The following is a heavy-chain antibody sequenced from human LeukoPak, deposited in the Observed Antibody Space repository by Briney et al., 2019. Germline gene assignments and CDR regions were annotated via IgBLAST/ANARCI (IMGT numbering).Heavy chain of an antibody. CDR3: ARDGATIDGALDI. D-gene: IGHD1-26*01. J-gene: IGHJ3*02. CDR1: GFTFSSFE. CDR2: ISGSGATI. V-gene: IGHV3-48*03. Sequence: GGSLRLPCAASGFTFSSFEMNWVRQAPGKGLEWVSYISGSGATIYYADSVKGRFTISRDNAKKSVYLQLNSLRVEDTAVYYCARDGATIDGALDIWGQGTMVTVSS.